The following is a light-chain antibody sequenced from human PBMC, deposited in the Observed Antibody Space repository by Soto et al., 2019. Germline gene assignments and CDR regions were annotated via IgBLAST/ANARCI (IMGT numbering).Light chain of an antibody. CDR1: ERLSRH. J-gene: IGKJ5*01. CDR3: QQTYSTLSLT. Sequence: DIQMPQSPSSLSASVGDRVTITCRASERLSRHINRYQQKPGKAPKLLIYSVSSLQNGVPSRFRGVGSGTDFTLSINNQQPEDFATYDCQQTYSTLSLTFGQGTRLEIK. CDR2: SVS. V-gene: IGKV1-39*01.